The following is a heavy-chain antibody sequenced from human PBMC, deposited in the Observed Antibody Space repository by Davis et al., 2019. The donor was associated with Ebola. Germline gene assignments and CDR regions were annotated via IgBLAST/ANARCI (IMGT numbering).Heavy chain of an antibody. CDR1: GGSISSHY. Sequence: SETLSLTCTVSGGSISSHYWTWIRQPPGKGLEWIGYIYYSGSTNYNPSLKSRVTISVDTSKNQFSLKLSSVTAADTAVYYCAKAMVRGVNLGGMDVWGQGTTVTVSS. V-gene: IGHV4-59*11. J-gene: IGHJ6*02. D-gene: IGHD3-10*01. CDR2: IYYSGST. CDR3: AKAMVRGVNLGGMDV.